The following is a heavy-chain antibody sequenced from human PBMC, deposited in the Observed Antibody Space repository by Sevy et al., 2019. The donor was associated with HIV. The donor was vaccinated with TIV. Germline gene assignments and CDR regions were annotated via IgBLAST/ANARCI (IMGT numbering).Heavy chain of an antibody. CDR3: ARDGGRDRVVYYYGMDV. Sequence: GGSLRLSCAASGFTFSSYWMSWVRQAPGKGLEWVVNIKQDGSEKYYVDSVKGRFTISRDNAKNSLYLQMNSLRAEDTAVYYCARDGGRDRVVYYYGMDVWGQGTTVTVSS. J-gene: IGHJ6*02. CDR2: IKQDGSEK. V-gene: IGHV3-7*01. CDR1: GFTFSSYW. D-gene: IGHD3-22*01.